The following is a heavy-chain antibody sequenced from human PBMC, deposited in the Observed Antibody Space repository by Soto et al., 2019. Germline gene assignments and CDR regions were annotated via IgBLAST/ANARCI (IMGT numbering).Heavy chain of an antibody. CDR1: GVSISSSSYY. Sequence: QLQLQESGPGLVKPSETLSLTCTVSGVSISSSSYYWGWIRQPPGKGLEWIGSIYYSGSTYYNPSLKSRVTISVDTSKNQFSLKLSSVTAADTAVYYCARRGITMVRGVPLDYWGQGTLVTVSS. CDR3: ARRGITMVRGVPLDY. J-gene: IGHJ4*02. D-gene: IGHD3-10*01. V-gene: IGHV4-39*01. CDR2: IYYSGST.